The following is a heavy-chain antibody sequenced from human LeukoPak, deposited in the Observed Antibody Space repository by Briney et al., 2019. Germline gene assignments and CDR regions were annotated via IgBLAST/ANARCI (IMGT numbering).Heavy chain of an antibody. Sequence: SETLSLTCTVSGGSISSYYWSWIRQPPGKGLEWIGYIYYVGSTNYNPSLKSRVTISVDTSKNQFSLKLSSVTAADTAVYYCARVITMIVVVITPYYYYYMDVWGKGTTVTVSS. J-gene: IGHJ6*03. D-gene: IGHD3-22*01. CDR1: GGSISSYY. CDR3: ARVITMIVVVITPYYYYYMDV. V-gene: IGHV4-59*01. CDR2: IYYVGST.